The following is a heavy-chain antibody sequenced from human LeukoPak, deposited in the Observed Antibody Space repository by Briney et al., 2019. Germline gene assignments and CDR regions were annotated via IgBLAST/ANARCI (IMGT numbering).Heavy chain of an antibody. V-gene: IGHV1-46*01. CDR3: ARPRPYDYGDYGGFDY. CDR1: GYSFTSYY. CDR2: INPSGGST. J-gene: IGHJ4*02. D-gene: IGHD4-17*01. Sequence: ASVKVSCKASGYSFTSYYMHWVRQAPGQGLEWMGMINPSGGSTSYAQKFQGRVTMTRDTSTSTVYMELSSLRSEDTAVYYCARPRPYDYGDYGGFDYWGQGTLVTVSS.